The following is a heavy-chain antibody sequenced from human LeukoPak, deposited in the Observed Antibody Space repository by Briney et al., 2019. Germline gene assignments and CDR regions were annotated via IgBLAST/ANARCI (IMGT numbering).Heavy chain of an antibody. CDR2: IIPILGIA. Sequence: GASVKVSCKASGYAFTSYGLSWVRQAPGQGLEWMGRIIPILGIANYAQKFQGRVTMTTDTSTSTVYMELRGLRSDDTAVYYCARDRQLQWFGEFNIDFDYWGQGTLVTVSS. CDR3: ARDRQLQWFGEFNIDFDY. D-gene: IGHD3-10*01. V-gene: IGHV1-18*01. CDR1: GYAFTSYG. J-gene: IGHJ4*02.